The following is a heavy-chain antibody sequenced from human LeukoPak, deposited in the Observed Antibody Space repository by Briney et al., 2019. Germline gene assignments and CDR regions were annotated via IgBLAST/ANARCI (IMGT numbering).Heavy chain of an antibody. CDR3: AKEGEARLAYFDY. J-gene: IGHJ4*02. Sequence: GGSLRLSCAASRFTLSSYSMNWVRQAPGKGLEWISYISSRSTTKYYADSVKGRFTISRDNDKNLLYLQMNSLRAEDTAVYYCAKEGEARLAYFDYWGQGTLVTVSS. V-gene: IGHV3-48*01. D-gene: IGHD6-19*01. CDR2: ISSRSTTK. CDR1: RFTLSSYS.